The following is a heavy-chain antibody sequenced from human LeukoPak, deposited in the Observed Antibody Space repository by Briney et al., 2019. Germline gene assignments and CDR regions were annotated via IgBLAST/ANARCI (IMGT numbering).Heavy chain of an antibody. V-gene: IGHV3-30*02. CDR1: GFTFSSYG. J-gene: IGHJ4*02. Sequence: PGGSLRLFCAASGFTFSSYGLHWVRQAPGKGLGWVPIIRYEGTNEYYADSVKGRFNISRDNSKNTLYLQMSSLRAEDTAVYYCAKDRETATKISGYWGQGTLVTVSS. CDR2: IRYEGTNE. CDR3: AKDRETATKISGY. D-gene: IGHD5-24*01.